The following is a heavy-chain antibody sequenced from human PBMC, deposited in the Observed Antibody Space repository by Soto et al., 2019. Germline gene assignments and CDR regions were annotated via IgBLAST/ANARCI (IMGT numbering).Heavy chain of an antibody. Sequence: QVQLVQSGAEVKKPGASVKVSCKASGYTFTSYDINWVRQATGQGLEWMGWLNPNSGNTGYAQKFQGRVTMTRHTYIRIAYMELSSLRSEDTAVYYCAIMVRGVSGVDFDYWGQGTLVTVSS. CDR1: GYTFTSYD. V-gene: IGHV1-8*01. CDR2: LNPNSGNT. D-gene: IGHD3-10*01. CDR3: AIMVRGVSGVDFDY. J-gene: IGHJ4*02.